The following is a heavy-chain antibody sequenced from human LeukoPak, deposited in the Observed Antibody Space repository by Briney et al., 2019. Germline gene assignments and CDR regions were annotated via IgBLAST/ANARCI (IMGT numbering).Heavy chain of an antibody. Sequence: SQTLSLTCTVSGGSISSGSYYWSWIRQPAGKGLEWIGRIYTSGSTNYNPSLKSRVTISVDTSKNQFSLKLSSVTAADTAVYYCAGDPVGYCTNGVCYRGSFDYWGQGTLVTVSS. CDR3: AGDPVGYCTNGVCYRGSFDY. CDR2: IYTSGST. V-gene: IGHV4-61*02. D-gene: IGHD2-8*01. CDR1: GGSISSGSYY. J-gene: IGHJ4*02.